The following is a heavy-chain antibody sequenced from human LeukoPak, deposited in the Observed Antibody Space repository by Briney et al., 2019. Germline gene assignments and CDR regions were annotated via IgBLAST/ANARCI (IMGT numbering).Heavy chain of an antibody. V-gene: IGHV4-39*01. D-gene: IGHD6-13*01. CDR2: IYYSGST. CDR1: GGSISSSSYY. CDR3: ARLPGIAAAGSYNWFDP. J-gene: IGHJ5*02. Sequence: SETLSLTCTVSGGSISSSSYYWGWIRQPPGKGLEWIGSIYYSGSTYYNPSLKSRVTISVDTSKNQFSLKLSSVTAADTAVYYCARLPGIAAAGSYNWFDPWGQGTLVTVSS.